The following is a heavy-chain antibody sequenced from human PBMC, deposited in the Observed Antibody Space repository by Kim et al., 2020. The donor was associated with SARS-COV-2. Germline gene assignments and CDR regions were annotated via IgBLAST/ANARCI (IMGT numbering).Heavy chain of an antibody. CDR3: ARDRIRSHYDSSGYPDKPYGMEV. Sequence: SVKVSCKASGGTFSSYAISWVRQAPGQGLEWMGGIIPIFGTANYAQKFQGRVTITADESTSTAYMELSSLRSEDTAVYYCARDRIRSHYDSSGYPDKPYGMEVWGQGTTVTVSS. CDR1: GGTFSSYA. J-gene: IGHJ6*02. D-gene: IGHD3-22*01. CDR2: IIPIFGTA. V-gene: IGHV1-69*13.